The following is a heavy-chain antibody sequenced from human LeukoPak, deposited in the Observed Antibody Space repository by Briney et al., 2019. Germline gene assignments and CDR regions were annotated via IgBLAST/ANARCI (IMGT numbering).Heavy chain of an antibody. J-gene: IGHJ4*02. V-gene: IGHV1-46*01. Sequence: ASVKVSCKASGYTFSSYFMHWVRQAPGQGVEWMGIINPSGGSANYAQKFQGRVTMTRDMSTTTVYMDLSSLRSEDTAVYYCARGRLNYNSGGYYENPHLDYWGQGTLVTVSS. CDR3: ARGRLNYNSGGYYENPHLDY. CDR1: GYTFSSYF. D-gene: IGHD3-22*01. CDR2: INPSGGSA.